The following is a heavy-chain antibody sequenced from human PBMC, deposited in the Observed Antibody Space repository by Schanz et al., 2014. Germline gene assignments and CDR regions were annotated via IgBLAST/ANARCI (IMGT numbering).Heavy chain of an antibody. Sequence: EVHLVESGGGLVQPGGSLRLCCVASGFTFSRYWMTWVRQAPGKGLEWVANIKQDGSAKNYVDSVKGRFTISRDNPKNSLCLQMNSLRAEDTALYYCARVLGGDEGLDQWGQGTLVTVSS. J-gene: IGHJ4*02. V-gene: IGHV3-7*01. CDR2: IKQDGSAK. CDR1: GFTFSRYW. CDR3: ARVLGGDEGLDQ. D-gene: IGHD4-17*01.